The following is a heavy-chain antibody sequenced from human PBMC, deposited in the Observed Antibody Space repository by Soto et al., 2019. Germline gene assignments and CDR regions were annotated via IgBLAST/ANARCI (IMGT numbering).Heavy chain of an antibody. V-gene: IGHV4-59*01. CDR2: IYHIGST. Sequence: LXLTFTVSCAPINIDYWSWIRQSPGKGLEWIGYIYHIGSTDYNPSLKSRVTISIDKSKNQFSLNLRSVTAADTAVYFCARFTYKSGFNWFDPWGQGTQVTVSS. CDR3: ARFTYKSGFNWFDP. D-gene: IGHD5-12*01. J-gene: IGHJ5*02. CDR1: CAPINIDY.